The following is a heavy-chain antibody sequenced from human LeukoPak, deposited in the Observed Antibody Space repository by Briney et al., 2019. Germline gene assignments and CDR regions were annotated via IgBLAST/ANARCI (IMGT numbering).Heavy chain of an antibody. Sequence: SETLSLTCTVSGGSISSYYWSWIRQPAGKGLEWIGRIYTSGSTNYNPSLKSRVTISVDTSKNQFSLKLSSVTAADTAVYYCATGREDGSLDYWGQGTLVTVSS. CDR3: ATGREDGSLDY. V-gene: IGHV4-4*07. D-gene: IGHD1-26*01. CDR2: IYTSGST. J-gene: IGHJ4*02. CDR1: GGSISSYY.